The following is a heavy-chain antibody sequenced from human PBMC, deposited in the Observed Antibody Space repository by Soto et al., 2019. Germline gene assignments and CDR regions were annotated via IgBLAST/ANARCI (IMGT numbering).Heavy chain of an antibody. J-gene: IGHJ4*02. Sequence: PSETLSLTCTVSGGSISSSSYYWGWIRQPPGKGLEWIGSIYYSGNTYYKPSLKSRVTISVDTSKNQFSLKLSSVTAADTAVYYCARLKGYYDRSGYYFDYWGQGTLVTVS. CDR3: ARLKGYYDRSGYYFDY. D-gene: IGHD3-22*01. V-gene: IGHV4-39*01. CDR2: IYYSGNT. CDR1: GGSISSSSYY.